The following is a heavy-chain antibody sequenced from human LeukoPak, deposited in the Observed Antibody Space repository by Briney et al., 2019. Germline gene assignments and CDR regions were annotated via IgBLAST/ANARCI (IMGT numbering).Heavy chain of an antibody. D-gene: IGHD6-13*01. V-gene: IGHV6-1*01. J-gene: IGHJ4*02. CDR1: GDSFSSNSAA. CDR3: ARDRLGQQLVRGFDY. CDR2: TYYRSKWYN. Sequence: SQTLSLTCAFSGDSFSSNSAAWNWIRQSPSRGLEWLGRTYYRSKWYNDYAVSVKSRITINPDTSKNQFSLQLNSVTPEDTVVYYCARDRLGQQLVRGFDYWGQGTLVTVSS.